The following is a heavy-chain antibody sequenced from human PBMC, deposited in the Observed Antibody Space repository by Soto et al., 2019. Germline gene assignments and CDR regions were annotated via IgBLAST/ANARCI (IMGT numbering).Heavy chain of an antibody. J-gene: IGHJ4*02. CDR1: GFTFSSYG. CDR2: IWYDGSNK. D-gene: IGHD6-19*01. V-gene: IGHV3-33*01. Sequence: QVQLVESGGGVVQPGRSLRLSCAASGFTFSSYGMHWVRQAPGKGLEWVAVIWYDGSNKYYADSVKGRFTISRDNSKNTLYLQMNSLRAEDTAVYYCARDTKKGFGLQWLVPKPADYWGQGTLVTVSS. CDR3: ARDTKKGFGLQWLVPKPADY.